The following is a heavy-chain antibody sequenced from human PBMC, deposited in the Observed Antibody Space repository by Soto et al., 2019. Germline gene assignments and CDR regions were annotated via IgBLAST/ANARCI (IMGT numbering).Heavy chain of an antibody. J-gene: IGHJ5*02. CDR2: IYYSGST. CDR1: GGSISSGGYY. V-gene: IGHV4-31*03. D-gene: IGHD2-2*01. Sequence: QVQLQESGPGLVKPSQTLSLTCTVSGGSISSGGYYWSWIRQHPGKGLEWIGYIYYSGSTYYNPSLKSRVTISVDTSKNQFSLKLSSVTAADTAVYYCARVEQLLTRREVWFDPWGQGTLVTVSS. CDR3: ARVEQLLTRREVWFDP.